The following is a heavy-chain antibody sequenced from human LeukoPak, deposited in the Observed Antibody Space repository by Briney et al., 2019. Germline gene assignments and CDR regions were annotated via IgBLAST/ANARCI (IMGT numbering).Heavy chain of an antibody. D-gene: IGHD3-3*01. CDR2: INPNSGGT. J-gene: IGHJ4*02. V-gene: IGHV1-2*02. Sequence: ASVKVSCKASGYTFTGYYMHWVRQAPGQGLEWMGWINPNSGGTNYAQKFQGRVTMTRDTSISTAYMELSRLRSDDTAVYYCARDSEILNDFWSGYVDLDYWGQGTLVTVSS. CDR3: ARDSEILNDFWSGYVDLDY. CDR1: GYTFTGYY.